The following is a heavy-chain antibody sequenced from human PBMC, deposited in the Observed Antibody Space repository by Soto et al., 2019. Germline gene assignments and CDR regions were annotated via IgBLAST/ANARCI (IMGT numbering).Heavy chain of an antibody. CDR2: ISGSGGNT. D-gene: IGHD2-2*02. V-gene: IGHV3-23*01. Sequence: EVQLLESGGGLVQPGGSLRLSCAASGFTFSTYAMNWVRQAAGKGLEWVSTISGSGGNTYYADSVKGRFTISRDNSKNTVFLQMNSLRAEDPALYFRAKSHTRINSDNDYWGRGTLVTVSS. J-gene: IGHJ4*02. CDR1: GFTFSTYA. CDR3: AKSHTRINSDNDY.